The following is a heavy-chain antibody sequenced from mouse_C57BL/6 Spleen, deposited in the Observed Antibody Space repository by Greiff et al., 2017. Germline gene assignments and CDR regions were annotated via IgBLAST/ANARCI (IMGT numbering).Heavy chain of an antibody. J-gene: IGHJ2*01. V-gene: IGHV14-1*01. CDR2: IDPEDGDT. CDR1: GFNIKDYY. CDR3: TRGYYGSSPDY. Sequence: EVQLQQSGAELVRPGASVKLSCTASGFNIKDYYMHWVKQRPEQGLEWIGRIDPEDGDTEYAPKFQGKATMTADTSSNTAYLQLSSLTSEDTAVYYCTRGYYGSSPDYWGQGTTLTVSS. D-gene: IGHD1-1*01.